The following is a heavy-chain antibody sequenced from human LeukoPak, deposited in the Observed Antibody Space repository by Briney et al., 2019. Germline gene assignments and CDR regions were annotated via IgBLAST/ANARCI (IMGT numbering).Heavy chain of an antibody. J-gene: IGHJ4*02. CDR1: GYTFTSYY. CDR3: ARLVESSSSPFDY. CDR2: INPSGGST. Sequence: ASVKVSCKASGYTFTSYYMHSVRQAPGQGLEWMGIINPSGGSTSYAQKFQGRVTMTRDTSTSRGDRELSSLGAEGAGGYYCARLVESSSSPFDYWGQGTLVTVSS. V-gene: IGHV1-46*01. D-gene: IGHD6-6*01.